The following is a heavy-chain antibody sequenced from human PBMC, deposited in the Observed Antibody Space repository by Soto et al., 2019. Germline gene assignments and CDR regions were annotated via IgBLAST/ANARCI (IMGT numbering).Heavy chain of an antibody. CDR1: GGSVGSGSYY. CDR2: IYYSGTT. CDR3: ASTAHSSGWYSGGFDY. Sequence: SETLSLTCTVSGGSVGSGSYYWSWIRQPPGKGLEWIGYIYYSGTTNYNPSLKSRVTISLDTSKNHFSLRLSSVTAADTAVYYCASTAHSSGWYSGGFDYWGQGTLVTVS. V-gene: IGHV4-61*03. J-gene: IGHJ4*02. D-gene: IGHD6-19*01.